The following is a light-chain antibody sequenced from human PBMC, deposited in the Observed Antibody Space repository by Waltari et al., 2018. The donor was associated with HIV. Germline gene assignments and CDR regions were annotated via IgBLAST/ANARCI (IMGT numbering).Light chain of an antibody. Sequence: QSVLTQPPSASGTPGQRVTISCSGSSSNLGANYVYWYQQLPGTAPKLLIYRNNQRPSGVPDRFSGSKSGTSASLAISGLRSEDEANYYCAAWGDSLSNVVFGGGTKLTVL. CDR3: AAWGDSLSNVV. CDR1: SSNLGANY. J-gene: IGLJ2*01. CDR2: RNN. V-gene: IGLV1-47*01.